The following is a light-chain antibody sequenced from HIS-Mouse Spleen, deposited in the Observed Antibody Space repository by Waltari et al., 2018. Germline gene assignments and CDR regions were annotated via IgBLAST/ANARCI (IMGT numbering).Light chain of an antibody. Sequence: EIVLTQSPGTLSLSPGVRAPLSCRASQSVSSSYLAWYQQKPGQAPRLLIYGASSRATGIPDRFSGSGSGTDFTLTISRLEPEDFAVYYCQQYGSSPETFGQGTKVEIK. V-gene: IGKV3-20*01. CDR1: QSVSSSY. CDR3: QQYGSSPET. J-gene: IGKJ1*01. CDR2: GAS.